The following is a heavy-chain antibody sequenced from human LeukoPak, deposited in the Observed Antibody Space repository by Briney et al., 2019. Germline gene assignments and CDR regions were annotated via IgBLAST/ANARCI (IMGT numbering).Heavy chain of an antibody. Sequence: GASVKVSCKASGYTFITYGVSWVRQAPGQGLEWMGWISAYNGNTDYAQKLQDRVTMTTDTSTSTAYMELRSLRSDDTAVYYCARALYHTFDYWGRGTLVTVSS. CDR1: GYTFITYG. J-gene: IGHJ4*02. D-gene: IGHD2-2*01. V-gene: IGHV1-18*01. CDR2: ISAYNGNT. CDR3: ARALYHTFDY.